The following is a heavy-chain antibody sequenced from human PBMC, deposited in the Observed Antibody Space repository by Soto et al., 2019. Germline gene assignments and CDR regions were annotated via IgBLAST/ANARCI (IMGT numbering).Heavy chain of an antibody. D-gene: IGHD5-18*01. Sequence: EVQLVESGGGLVQFGGSLRLSCAASGFTVSSNYMTWVRQAPGKGLEWVSGIYSGGATYYADSVKGRSTISRDNSKDTLYLQMSNLRAEDTAVYYCARARLSDGYEGFDYWGQGTLVTVSS. CDR3: ARARLSDGYEGFDY. J-gene: IGHJ4*02. V-gene: IGHV3-53*01. CDR2: IYSGGAT. CDR1: GFTVSSNY.